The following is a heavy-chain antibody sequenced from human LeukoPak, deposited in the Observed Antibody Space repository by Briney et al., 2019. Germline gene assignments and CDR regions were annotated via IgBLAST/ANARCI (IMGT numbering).Heavy chain of an antibody. Sequence: GGSLRLSCAASGFTFSSFGMSWVRQAPGKGLEWVSDISGSGGSTYYADSVKGRFTISRDNSKNTLYLQMNSLRAEDTAVYYCAKERGWLRFPFDYWGQGTLVTVSS. D-gene: IGHD5-12*01. CDR2: ISGSGGST. J-gene: IGHJ4*02. CDR1: GFTFSSFG. V-gene: IGHV3-23*01. CDR3: AKERGWLRFPFDY.